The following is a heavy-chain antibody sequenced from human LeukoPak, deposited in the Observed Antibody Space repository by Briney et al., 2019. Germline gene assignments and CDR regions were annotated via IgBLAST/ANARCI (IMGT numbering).Heavy chain of an antibody. D-gene: IGHD4-17*01. J-gene: IGHJ6*03. V-gene: IGHV1-2*02. CDR3: AREPYGDSRNSGGYYYYYMDV. CDR1: GYTFTGYY. CDR2: INPNSGGT. Sequence: ASVKVSCKASGYTFTGYYMHWVRQAPGQGLEWMGWINPNSGGTNYAQKFQGRVTMTRDTSISTAYMELSRLRSDDTAVYYCAREPYGDSRNSGGYYYYYMDVWGKGTTVTVSS.